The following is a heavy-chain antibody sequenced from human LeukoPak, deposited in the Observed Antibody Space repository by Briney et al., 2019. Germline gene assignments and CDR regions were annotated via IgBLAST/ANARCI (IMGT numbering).Heavy chain of an antibody. CDR1: GFTFSSYG. Sequence: GGSLGLSCAASGFTFSSYGMHWVRQAPGKGLEWVAVISYDGSNKYYADSVKGRFTISRDNSKNTLYLQMSSLRAEDTAVYYCAKDLSIGSSSATRGPDYWGQGTLVTVSS. CDR2: ISYDGSNK. D-gene: IGHD1-26*01. V-gene: IGHV3-30*18. CDR3: AKDLSIGSSSATRGPDY. J-gene: IGHJ4*02.